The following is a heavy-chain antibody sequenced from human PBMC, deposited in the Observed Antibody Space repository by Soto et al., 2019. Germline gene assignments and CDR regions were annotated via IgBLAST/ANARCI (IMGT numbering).Heavy chain of an antibody. V-gene: IGHV4-34*01. CDR2: VNHNGRN. Sequence: QLHQQQWGAGLLKPSETLSLTCAVYGGSFSGYFWNWIRQSPGKGLEWIGKVNHNGRNNYNPSLKSRFTISVDMSKNQISLKLTSVTAADTAVYYCARGGSSDWQVAFDFWGQGTMVTVSS. CDR3: ARGGSSDWQVAFDF. CDR1: GGSFSGYF. J-gene: IGHJ3*01. D-gene: IGHD6-19*01.